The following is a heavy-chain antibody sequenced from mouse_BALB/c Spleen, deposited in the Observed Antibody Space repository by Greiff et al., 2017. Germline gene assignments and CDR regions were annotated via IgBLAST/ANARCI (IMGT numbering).Heavy chain of an antibody. J-gene: IGHJ4*01. CDR1: GFTFSSYG. Sequence: EVHLVESGGDLVKPGGSLKLSCAASGFTFSSYGMSWVRQTPDKRLEWVATISSGGSYTYYPDSVKGRFTISRDNAKNTLYLQMSSLKSEDTAMYYCARHPEMMFYAMDDWGQGTSVTVSS. CDR3: ARHPEMMFYAMDD. V-gene: IGHV5-6*01. CDR2: ISSGGSYT. D-gene: IGHD2-3*01.